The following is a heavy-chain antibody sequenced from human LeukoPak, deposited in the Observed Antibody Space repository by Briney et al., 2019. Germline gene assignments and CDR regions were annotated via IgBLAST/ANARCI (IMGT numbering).Heavy chain of an antibody. J-gene: IGHJ6*02. CDR3: ATGEGFYGDYEYYYGKDV. D-gene: IGHD4-17*01. CDR1: GFTFSSYW. V-gene: IGHV3-23*01. Sequence: GGPLRLSCAASGFTFSSYWMSWVRQAPGKGLEWVSAISGSGGSTYYADSVKGRFTISRDNSKNTLYLQMNSLRAEDTAVYYCATGEGFYGDYEYYYGKDVWGQGTTVTVSS. CDR2: ISGSGGST.